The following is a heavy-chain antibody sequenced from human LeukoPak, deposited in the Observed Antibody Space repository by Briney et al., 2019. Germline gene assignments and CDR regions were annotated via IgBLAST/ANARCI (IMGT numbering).Heavy chain of an antibody. J-gene: IGHJ2*01. Sequence: GGSLRLSCAASGFALSTYWMSWVRQAPGKGPEWVANIKQDGSETYYLDSVKGRFTISRDNAKNSLYLQMNSLRVEDTAVYYCARDTGDSYWYFDLWGRGTPVPVSS. CDR2: IKQDGSET. V-gene: IGHV3-7*01. CDR1: GFALSTYW. D-gene: IGHD3-16*01. CDR3: ARDTGDSYWYFDL.